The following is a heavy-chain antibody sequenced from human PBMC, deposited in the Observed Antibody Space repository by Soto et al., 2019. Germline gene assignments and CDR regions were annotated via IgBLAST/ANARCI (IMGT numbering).Heavy chain of an antibody. Sequence: QVQLVESGGGVVQPGRSLRLSCAASGFTFSSYGMHWVRQAPGKGLEWVAVIWYDGSNKYYADSVKGRFTISRDNSKNTLYLQMNSLRAEDTAVYYCARASTPQTLDAFDIWGQGTMVTVSS. J-gene: IGHJ3*02. V-gene: IGHV3-33*01. CDR3: ARASTPQTLDAFDI. CDR1: GFTFSSYG. CDR2: IWYDGSNK.